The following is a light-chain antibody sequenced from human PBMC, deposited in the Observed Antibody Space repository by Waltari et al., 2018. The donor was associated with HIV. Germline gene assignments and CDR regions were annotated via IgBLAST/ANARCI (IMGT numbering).Light chain of an antibody. CDR1: DDDVGNEG. CDR2: RNN. CDR3: SAWDGRLSAWV. Sequence: QAGLTQPPAVSQALGQTATLSCTGGDDDVGNEGAAWLQQYQVLPPKLLSYRNNKRASGISHKFSAARAGNTVFLTIAGLQPEDEADYYCSAWDGRLSAWVFGGGDQADRP. J-gene: IGLJ3*02. V-gene: IGLV10-54*04.